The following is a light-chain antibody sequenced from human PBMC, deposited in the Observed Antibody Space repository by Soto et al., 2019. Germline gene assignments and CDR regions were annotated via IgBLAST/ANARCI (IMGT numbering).Light chain of an antibody. CDR1: ALSRQY. Sequence: SYELTQPPSVSVSPGQTAKITCSGDALSRQYAYWYQQKPGQAPVLLIYRDTERPSGIPQRFSGSSSGTTVSLTVSDVQAEDEGDYYCQSADNSGSYPVVFGGGTQLTVL. CDR3: QSADNSGSYPVV. J-gene: IGLJ2*01. V-gene: IGLV3-25*02. CDR2: RDT.